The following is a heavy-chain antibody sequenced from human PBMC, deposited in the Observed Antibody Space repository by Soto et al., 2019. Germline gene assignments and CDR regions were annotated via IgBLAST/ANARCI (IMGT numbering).Heavy chain of an antibody. CDR2: INYSVNT. V-gene: IGHV4-39*01. CDR1: GGSLSSSPYY. Sequence: SETLSLTCTVSGGSLSSSPYYWGWILRPPGKGLEFIGSINYSVNTCYNPSLKSRVTLSVDTSKNQFSLKLTSVTATDTGLYYCSRRAPEGFDPWGQGTPVTASS. J-gene: IGHJ5*02. CDR3: SRRAPEGFDP.